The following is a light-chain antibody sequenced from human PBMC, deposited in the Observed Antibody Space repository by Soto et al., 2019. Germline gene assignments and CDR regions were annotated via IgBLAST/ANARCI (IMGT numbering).Light chain of an antibody. J-gene: IGKJ1*01. CDR3: QQYNNWPPAWT. Sequence: EIVKTQSPATLSVSPGERATLSCRASQSVRSNLAWYQQKPGQSPRLLIYGASTRATGIPARFSGSGSGTQFTLTISSLQSEDFAVYYCQQYNNWPPAWTFGQGTKVGIK. CDR2: GAS. V-gene: IGKV3-15*01. CDR1: QSVRSN.